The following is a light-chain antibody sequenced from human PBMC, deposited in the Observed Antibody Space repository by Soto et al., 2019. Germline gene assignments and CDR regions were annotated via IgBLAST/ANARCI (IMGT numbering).Light chain of an antibody. V-gene: IGKV3-20*01. CDR2: DVS. CDR1: QSVSSNY. Sequence: EIVLTQSPGTLSLSPGERATLSCRSSQSVSSNYLAWYQQKPDQAPRLVIYDVSGRATGIPDRFSGSGSGTDFTLTISRLEPEDFAVYYCPPYGRSPTFGQGTKVEIK. CDR3: PPYGRSPT. J-gene: IGKJ1*01.